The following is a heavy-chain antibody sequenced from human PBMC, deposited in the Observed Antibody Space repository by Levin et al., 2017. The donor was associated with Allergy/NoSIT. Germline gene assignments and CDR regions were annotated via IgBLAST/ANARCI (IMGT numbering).Heavy chain of an antibody. Sequence: PGESLKISCAASGFTFSNYGMHWVRQAPGKGLEWVAVIWFNGTNKHYADSVKGRFTISRDNSRNTLYLQMNNVRAEDTAVYYCATEGALGGFGDFDYWGLGTLVTVSS. CDR2: IWFNGTNK. CDR1: GFTFSNYG. CDR3: ATEGALGGFGDFDY. D-gene: IGHD3-10*01. V-gene: IGHV3-33*01. J-gene: IGHJ4*02.